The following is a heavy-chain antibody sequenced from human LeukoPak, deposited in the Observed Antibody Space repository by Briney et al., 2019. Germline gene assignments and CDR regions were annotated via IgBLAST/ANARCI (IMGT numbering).Heavy chain of an antibody. CDR3: AAGEPQWLATLDY. CDR2: INDDGSDT. Sequence: GGSLRLSCAASGFTFKLYWMHWVRQVPGKRPVWVSRINDDGSDTIYADSVRGRFTISRDDAKNTVYLQMNNLRAEDTAVYYCAAGEPQWLATLDYWGQGTLVTVSS. CDR1: GFTFKLYW. V-gene: IGHV3-74*01. J-gene: IGHJ4*02. D-gene: IGHD6-19*01.